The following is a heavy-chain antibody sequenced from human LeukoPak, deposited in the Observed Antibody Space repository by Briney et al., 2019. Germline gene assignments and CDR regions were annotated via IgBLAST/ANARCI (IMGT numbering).Heavy chain of an antibody. J-gene: IGHJ6*02. V-gene: IGHV3-30*02. D-gene: IGHD1-26*01. CDR1: GFTFSSYG. CDR2: IRYDGSNK. Sequence: GGSLRLSCAASGFTFSSYGMHWVRQAPGKGLEWVAFIRYDGSNKYYADSVKSRFTISRDNSKNTLYLQMNSLRAEDTAVYYCAKDKRGSYSRWYYGMDVWGQGTTVTVSS. CDR3: AKDKRGSYSRWYYGMDV.